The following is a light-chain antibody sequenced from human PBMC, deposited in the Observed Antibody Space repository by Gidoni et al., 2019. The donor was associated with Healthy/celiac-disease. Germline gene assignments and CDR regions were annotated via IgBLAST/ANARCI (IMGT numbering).Light chain of an antibody. J-gene: IGKJ1*01. CDR2: WAS. CDR1: QSVLYSSNNKNY. V-gene: IGKV4-1*01. Sequence: DIVMTQSPASLAVSLGDRATINCKSSQSVLYSSNNKNYLALYQQKPGQPPKLLIYWASTRESGVPDRFSGSGSGTDFTLTISSLQAEDVAVYYCQQYYSTPWTFGQGTKVEIK. CDR3: QQYYSTPWT.